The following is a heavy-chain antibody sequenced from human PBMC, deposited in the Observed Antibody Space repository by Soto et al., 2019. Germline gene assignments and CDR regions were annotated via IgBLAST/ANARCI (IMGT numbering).Heavy chain of an antibody. Sequence: QVQLVQSGAEVREPGSSVKVSCKASADTFSSFPLNWVRQAPGQGLEWMGRIIPILDIANYAQSFKGRVTITADKSTSKSYMELSSLRSEDTAVYYCARDRGPNAGWGQGTLVIVSS. J-gene: IGHJ4*02. CDR2: IIPILDIA. V-gene: IGHV1-69*04. CDR1: ADTFSSFP. CDR3: ARDRGPNAG.